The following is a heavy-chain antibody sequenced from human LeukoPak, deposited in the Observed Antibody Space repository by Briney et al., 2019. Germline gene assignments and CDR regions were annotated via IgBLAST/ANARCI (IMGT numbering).Heavy chain of an antibody. V-gene: IGHV1-24*01. CDR2: FNPEDGDT. Sequence: ASVTVSCKVSGYTLSELSMHWVRQTPGKGLEWMGGFNPEDGDTIYAQNFQGRLTMTEDTATDTAYMELSSLRSEDTAVYYCATDFGYFDWLLTDSWGQGTLVTVSS. J-gene: IGHJ4*02. CDR1: GYTLSELS. CDR3: ATDFGYFDWLLTDS. D-gene: IGHD3-9*01.